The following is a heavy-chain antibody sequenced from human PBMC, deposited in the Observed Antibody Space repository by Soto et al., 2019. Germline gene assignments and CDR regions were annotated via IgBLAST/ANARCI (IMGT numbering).Heavy chain of an antibody. CDR2: INSFSGDT. CDR3: ARDLHSGGKYWDFDI. J-gene: IGHJ2*01. V-gene: IGHV1-18*01. Sequence: QVQLVQSGAEVKKTGASVKVSCKASGYTFTHYGITWVRQAPGQGLEWMGWINSFSGDTNYPQKLQGRLTMTTDTSTNTVYMELRNLRSDDTAVYYCARDLHSGGKYWDFDIWGRGTLVTVSS. D-gene: IGHD2-15*01. CDR1: GYTFTHYG.